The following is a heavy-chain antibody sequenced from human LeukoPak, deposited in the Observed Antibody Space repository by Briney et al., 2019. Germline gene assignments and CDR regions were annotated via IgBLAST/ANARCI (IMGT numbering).Heavy chain of an antibody. D-gene: IGHD1-26*01. CDR1: GYTFTTYD. CDR2: MNPNSGNT. V-gene: IGHV1-8*02. J-gene: IGHJ6*03. Sequence: ASVKVSCKASGYTFTTYDIHWVRQATGQGLEWMGWMNPNSGNTSYAQKFQGRVTMTRNTSISTAYMELSRLRSEDTAVYYCARVSKDRELPVDYYYIDFWGKGTTVAVSS. CDR3: ARVSKDRELPVDYYYIDF.